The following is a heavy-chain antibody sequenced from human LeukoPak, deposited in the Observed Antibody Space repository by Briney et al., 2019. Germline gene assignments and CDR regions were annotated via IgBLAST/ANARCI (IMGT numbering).Heavy chain of an antibody. Sequence: GGSLRLSCAASGFTFTTYAMSWVRQAPGKGLEWVSAISGSGGSTYYADSVKGRFTISRDNSKNTLYLQMNSLRAEDTAVYYCAKRAYSGSYSDYWGQGTLVTVSS. D-gene: IGHD1-26*01. V-gene: IGHV3-23*01. J-gene: IGHJ4*02. CDR1: GFTFTTYA. CDR3: AKRAYSGSYSDY. CDR2: ISGSGGST.